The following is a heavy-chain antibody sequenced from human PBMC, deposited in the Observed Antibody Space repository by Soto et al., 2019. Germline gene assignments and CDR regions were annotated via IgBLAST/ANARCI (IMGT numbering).Heavy chain of an antibody. D-gene: IGHD3-9*01. CDR2: INPSGGYT. J-gene: IGHJ6*02. CDR3: AKDLARYFDWLSPLYYYGMDV. Sequence: ASVKVSCKASGYTFTSYYMHWVRQAPGQGLEWMGIINPSGGYTSYAQKFQGRVTMTRDTSTRTVYMELSSLRAEDTAVYYCAKDLARYFDWLSPLYYYGMDVWGQGTTVTVSS. V-gene: IGHV1-46*01. CDR1: GYTFTSYY.